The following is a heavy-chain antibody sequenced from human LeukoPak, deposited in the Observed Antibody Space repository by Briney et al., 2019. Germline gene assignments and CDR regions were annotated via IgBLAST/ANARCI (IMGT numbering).Heavy chain of an antibody. Sequence: GGSLRRSCAASGFTFSSYWMTWVRQAPGKGLQWVANIKQDGREKYYVDSVKGRFTISRDNAKSSLYLQMNSLRAEDTAVYYCARHSGTYFDYWGQGTLVTVSS. CDR2: IKQDGREK. CDR1: GFTFSSYW. J-gene: IGHJ4*02. V-gene: IGHV3-7*01. D-gene: IGHD1-26*01. CDR3: ARHSGTYFDY.